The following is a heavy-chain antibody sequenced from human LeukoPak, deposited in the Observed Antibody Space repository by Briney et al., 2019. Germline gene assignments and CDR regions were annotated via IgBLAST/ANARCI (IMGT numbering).Heavy chain of an antibody. J-gene: IGHJ4*02. D-gene: IGHD3-10*01. CDR1: GYTFTSYG. V-gene: IGHV1-18*01. CDR2: ISAYNGNT. CDR3: ARDYYASGSTHFDY. Sequence: ASVKLSCKASGYTFTSYGISWVRQAPGQGLEWMGWISAYNGNTNYAQKLQGRVTMTTDTSTSTAYMELRSLRSDDTAVYYCARDYYASGSTHFDYWGQGTLVTVSS.